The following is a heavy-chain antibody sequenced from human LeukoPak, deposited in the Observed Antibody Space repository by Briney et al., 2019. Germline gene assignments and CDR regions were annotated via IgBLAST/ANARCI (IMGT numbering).Heavy chain of an antibody. CDR3: ARNIVVVPTVTGAFDV. V-gene: IGHV4-38-2*01. CDR2: IYHSGST. CDR1: GYSISSGYY. Sequence: SXXLSLTCAVSGYSISSGYYWGWIRPPPGKGLEWIGSIYHSGSTYYNPSLKSRVTISVDTSKNQFSLKLSSVTAADTAMYYCARNIVVVPTVTGAFDVWGQGTMVTVSS. D-gene: IGHD2-2*01. J-gene: IGHJ3*01.